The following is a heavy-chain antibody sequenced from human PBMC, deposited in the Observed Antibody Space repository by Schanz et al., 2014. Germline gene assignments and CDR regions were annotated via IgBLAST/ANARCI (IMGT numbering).Heavy chain of an antibody. CDR1: GFNSDDYA. V-gene: IGHV3-9*02. Sequence: EVQVVESGGGLVQPGGSLRLSCTASGFNSDDYAMHWVRQAPGKGLEWVSNIPWNGAAIGYAGSVRGRFTISRDSAKNSLYRQMNSLRPEDTGVYYCAKGSRSESKVMDVWGKGTTVTVSS. D-gene: IGHD3-16*02. J-gene: IGHJ6*03. CDR2: IPWNGAAI. CDR3: AKGSRSESKVMDV.